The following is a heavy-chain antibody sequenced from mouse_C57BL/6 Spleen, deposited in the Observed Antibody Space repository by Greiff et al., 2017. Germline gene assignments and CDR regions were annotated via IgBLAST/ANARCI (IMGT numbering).Heavy chain of an antibody. CDR3: ARLINWDARYFDY. D-gene: IGHD4-1*01. J-gene: IGHJ2*01. CDR1: GFTFSSYG. CDR2: ISSGGSYT. V-gene: IGHV5-6*01. Sequence: EVQLVQSGGDLVKPGASLKLSCAASGFTFSSYGMSWVSQTPDKRLEWVATISSGGSYTYYPDSVKGRFTISRDNDKNTLYLQMSRRKSEDTAIYVCARLINWDARYFDYWGQGTTLTVSS.